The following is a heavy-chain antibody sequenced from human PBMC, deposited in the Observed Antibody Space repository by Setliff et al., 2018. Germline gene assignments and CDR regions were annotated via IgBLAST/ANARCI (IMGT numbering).Heavy chain of an antibody. V-gene: IGHV1-69*13. Sequence: SVKVSCKASGGTFSSYAISWVRQAPGQGLEWMGGIIPIFGTANYAQKFQSRVTITADESTSTAYMELSSLRSEDTAVYYCARYLPLDNYYYYGMDVWGQGTTVTVSS. J-gene: IGHJ6*02. D-gene: IGHD3-3*01. CDR1: GGTFSSYA. CDR2: IIPIFGTA. CDR3: ARYLPLDNYYYYGMDV.